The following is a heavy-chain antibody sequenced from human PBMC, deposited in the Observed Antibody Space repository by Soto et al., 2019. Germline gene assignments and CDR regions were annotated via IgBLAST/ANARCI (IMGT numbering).Heavy chain of an antibody. J-gene: IGHJ6*02. CDR2: ISSSSSTI. CDR1: GFTFSSYS. CDR3: ARDKITATRHYYYGMDV. V-gene: IGHV3-48*02. Sequence: GGSLRLSCAASGFTFSSYSMNWVRRAPGKGLEWVSYISSSSSTIYYADSVKGRFTISRDNAKNSLYLQMNSLRDEDTAVYYCARDKITATRHYYYGMDVWGQGTTVTVSS.